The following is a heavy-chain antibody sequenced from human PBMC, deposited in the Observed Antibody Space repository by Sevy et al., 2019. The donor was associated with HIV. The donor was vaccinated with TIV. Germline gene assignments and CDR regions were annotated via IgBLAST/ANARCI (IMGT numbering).Heavy chain of an antibody. J-gene: IGHJ4*02. CDR2: IYWNDDK. Sequence: SGPTLVNPTQTLTLTCTFSGFSLSTSGVGVVWIRQPPGKALEWLALIYWNDDKRYSPSLKSRLTITKDTSKNQVVLTMTNMDPVDTATYYCAHSLPSSIAARPYYFDYWGQGTLVTVSS. CDR3: AHSLPSSIAARPYYFDY. V-gene: IGHV2-5*01. CDR1: GFSLSTSGVG. D-gene: IGHD6-6*01.